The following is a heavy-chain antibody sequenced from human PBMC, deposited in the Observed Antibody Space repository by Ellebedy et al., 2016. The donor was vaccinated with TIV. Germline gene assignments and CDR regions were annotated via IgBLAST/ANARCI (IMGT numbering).Heavy chain of an antibody. Sequence: GGSLRLXXAASEFTFSMYSMNWVRQAPGKGLEWVASISDSSSYIYYADSVKGRFTISRDNAKYSLYLQMNSLRAEDTAVYYCARADTGYCSGTSCFLDLDYWGQGTLVTVSS. CDR2: ISDSSSYI. CDR1: EFTFSMYS. D-gene: IGHD2-2*01. V-gene: IGHV3-21*01. J-gene: IGHJ4*02. CDR3: ARADTGYCSGTSCFLDLDY.